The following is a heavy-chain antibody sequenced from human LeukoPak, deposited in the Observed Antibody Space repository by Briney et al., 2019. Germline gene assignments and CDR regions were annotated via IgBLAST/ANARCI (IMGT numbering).Heavy chain of an antibody. CDR2: IYSGGST. D-gene: IGHD3-22*01. CDR3: ARGDFTTPSLNDY. Sequence: PGGSLRLSCAASGFTVSSNYMSWVRQAPGKGLEWVSVIYSGGSTYYADSVKGRFTISRDNSKNTLYLQMNSLRVEDTAVYFCARGDFTTPSLNDYWGQGTLVTVSS. V-gene: IGHV3-53*05. J-gene: IGHJ4*02. CDR1: GFTVSSNY.